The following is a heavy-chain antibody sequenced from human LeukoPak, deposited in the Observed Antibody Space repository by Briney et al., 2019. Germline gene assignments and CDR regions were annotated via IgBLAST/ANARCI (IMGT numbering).Heavy chain of an antibody. CDR1: GGTFSSYA. V-gene: IGHV1-69*04. Sequence: ASVKLSCKASGGTFSSYAISWVRQAPGQGLEWMGRIIPILGIANYAQKFQGRVTITADKSTSTAYMELSSLRSEDTAVYYCASEWELPHDAFDIWGQGTMVTVSS. J-gene: IGHJ3*02. CDR2: IIPILGIA. CDR3: ASEWELPHDAFDI. D-gene: IGHD1-26*01.